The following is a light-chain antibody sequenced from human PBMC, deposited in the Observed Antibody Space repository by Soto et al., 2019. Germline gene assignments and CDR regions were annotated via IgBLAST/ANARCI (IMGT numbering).Light chain of an antibody. V-gene: IGLV2-23*01. CDR1: SSDVGSYNL. J-gene: IGLJ2*01. CDR2: ESS. CDR3: CSYAASGTLV. Sequence: QSALTQPASVSGSPEHSITISCIGTSSDVGSYNLVSWYQHHPGKAPKLMIYESSKRPSGVSNRFSGSKSGNTASLTISGLQAEDEADYYCCSYAASGTLVFGGGTKVTVL.